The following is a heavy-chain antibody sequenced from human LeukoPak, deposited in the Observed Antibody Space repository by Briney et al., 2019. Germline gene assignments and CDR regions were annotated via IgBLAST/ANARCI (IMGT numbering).Heavy chain of an antibody. CDR1: GFTFSSYS. CDR2: ISSSSSTI. CDR3: ASLPYYYYGMDV. Sequence: GGSLRLSCAASGFTFSSYSMNWVRQAPGKGLEWVSYISSSSSTIYYADSVKGRFTISRDNAKNSLYLQMNSLRDGDTAVYYCASLPYYYYGMDVWGQGTTVTVSS. J-gene: IGHJ6*02. V-gene: IGHV3-48*02.